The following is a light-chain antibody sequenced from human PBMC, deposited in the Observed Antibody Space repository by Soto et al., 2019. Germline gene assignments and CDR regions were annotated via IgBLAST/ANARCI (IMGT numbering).Light chain of an antibody. CDR2: GAS. CDR1: QSVSSNY. CDR3: QQYGSSPT. V-gene: IGKV3-20*01. Sequence: EIVLTQSPGTLSLSPGERATLSCRASQSVSSNYLAWYQQKPGQAPRLLIYGASNRATGIPDRFSGSGSGADFTLTISRLEPEDFAVHYCQQYGSSPTFGPGTKVDIK. J-gene: IGKJ3*01.